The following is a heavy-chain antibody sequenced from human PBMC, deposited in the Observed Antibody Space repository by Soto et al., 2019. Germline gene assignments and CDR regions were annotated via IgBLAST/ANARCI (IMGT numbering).Heavy chain of an antibody. V-gene: IGHV1-18*04. D-gene: IGHD5-12*01. CDR3: ARIYVDSGYDFGP. CDR1: GYTFTSYY. J-gene: IGHJ4*02. CDR2: ISAYNGNT. Sequence: ASVKVSCKASGYTFTSYYMHWVRQAPGQGLEWMGWISAYNGNTNYAQKFQGRVTMTTDTSTSTAYMELRSLRSDDTAVYYCARIYVDSGYDFGPWGQGTLVTVSS.